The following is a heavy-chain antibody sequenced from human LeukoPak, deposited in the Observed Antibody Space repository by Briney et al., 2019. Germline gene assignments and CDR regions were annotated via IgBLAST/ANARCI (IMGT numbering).Heavy chain of an antibody. CDR3: ARAKDYGGNSLDYYFDY. CDR1: GFTVSSNY. CDR2: IYSGGST. Sequence: PGGSLRLSCAASGFTVSSNYMSWVRQAPGKGLEWVSVIYSGGSTYYADSVKGRFTISRDNSKNTLYLQMNSPRAEDTAVYYCARAKDYGGNSLDYYFDYWGQGTLVTVSS. D-gene: IGHD4-23*01. V-gene: IGHV3-66*01. J-gene: IGHJ4*02.